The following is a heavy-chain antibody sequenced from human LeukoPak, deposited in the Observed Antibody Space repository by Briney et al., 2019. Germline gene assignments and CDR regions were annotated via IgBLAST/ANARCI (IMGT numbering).Heavy chain of an antibody. CDR1: GFTFSSYA. CDR3: AKSPPTYYYDSSGYYLDY. CDR2: ISGSGGST. J-gene: IGHJ4*02. V-gene: IGHV3-23*01. Sequence: PGGSLRLSCAASGFTFSSYAMSWVRQAPGKGLGWVSAISGSGGSTYYADSVKGRFTISRDNSKNTLYLQMNSLRAEDTAVYYCAKSPPTYYYDSSGYYLDYWGQGTLVTVSS. D-gene: IGHD3-22*01.